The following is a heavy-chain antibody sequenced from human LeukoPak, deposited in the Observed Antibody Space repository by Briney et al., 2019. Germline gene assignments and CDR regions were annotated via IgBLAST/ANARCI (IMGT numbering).Heavy chain of an antibody. CDR2: ISWNSGSI. V-gene: IGHV3-9*01. D-gene: IGHD5-18*01. Sequence: GGSPRRSCAASGFTFDDYAMHWVRQAPGKGLEWVSGISWNSGSIGYADSVKGRFTISRDNAKNSLYLQMNSLRAEDTALYYCAKDDGYSYGYSRGLVDYWGQGTLVTVSS. CDR3: AKDDGYSYGYSRGLVDY. J-gene: IGHJ4*02. CDR1: GFTFDDYA.